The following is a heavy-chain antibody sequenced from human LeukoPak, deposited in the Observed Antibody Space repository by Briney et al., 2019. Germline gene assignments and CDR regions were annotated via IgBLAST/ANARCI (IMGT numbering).Heavy chain of an antibody. D-gene: IGHD1/OR15-1a*01. CDR3: ARFRAATTRFDY. CDR2: VSFDGNTT. Sequence: QPRGSLRLSCAASGFTFRNYAMYWVRQAPGRGLEWAAVVSFDGNTTFYSDSVKGRFAISRDNSKNTLYLEMNSLRPEDTAVYYCARFRAATTRFDYWGQGTLVTVSS. CDR1: GFTFRNYA. J-gene: IGHJ4*02. V-gene: IGHV3-30*09.